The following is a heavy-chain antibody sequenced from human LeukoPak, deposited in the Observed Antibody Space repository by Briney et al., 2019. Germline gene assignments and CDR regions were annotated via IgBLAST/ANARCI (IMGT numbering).Heavy chain of an antibody. CDR3: ARVYGVCSGGSCYDYFDY. Sequence: PGGSLRLSCAASGFTFSDHYMDWVRQAPGKGLEWVGRTRNKANSYTTEYAASVKGRFTISRDDSKNSLYLQMNSLKTEDTAVYYCARVYGVCSGGSCYDYFDYWGQGTLVTVSS. CDR1: GFTFSDHY. J-gene: IGHJ4*02. CDR2: TRNKANSYTT. D-gene: IGHD2-15*01. V-gene: IGHV3-72*01.